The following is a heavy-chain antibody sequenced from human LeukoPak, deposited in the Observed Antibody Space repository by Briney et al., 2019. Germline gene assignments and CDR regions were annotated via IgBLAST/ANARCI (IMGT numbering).Heavy chain of an antibody. CDR1: GFTFDEYA. J-gene: IGHJ3*02. CDR3: AKDLTSVYDAFNI. V-gene: IGHV3-43*02. Sequence: GGSLRLSCAASGFTFDEYAIHWVRQAPGKGLEWVSLISGDGVRTFYTDSVKGRFTISRDNSKNSLYLQMNSLRTENTALYYCAKDLTSVYDAFNIWGQGTMVTVSS. CDR2: ISGDGVRT.